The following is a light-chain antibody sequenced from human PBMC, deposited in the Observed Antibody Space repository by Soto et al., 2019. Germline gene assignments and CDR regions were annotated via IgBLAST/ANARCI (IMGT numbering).Light chain of an antibody. CDR3: QQYGSTPRT. J-gene: IGKJ1*01. CDR2: DAS. Sequence: ETVLTLSPGTLSLSPGDRATLSCRASQSVSSSYLAWYQQKPGQAPRLLIYDASRRATGIPDRFSGSGSGTDFTLTISRLEPEDFAVYYCQQYGSTPRTFGQGTKVDIK. V-gene: IGKV3-20*01. CDR1: QSVSSSY.